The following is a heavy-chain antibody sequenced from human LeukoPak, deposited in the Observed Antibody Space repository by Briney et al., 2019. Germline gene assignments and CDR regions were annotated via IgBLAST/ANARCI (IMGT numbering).Heavy chain of an antibody. CDR3: ARRRYYDFWSGYTRDYGMDV. D-gene: IGHD3-3*01. V-gene: IGHV5-51*01. CDR1: GYSFTSYW. Sequence: GESLKISCKGSGYSFTSYWIGWVRQMPGKGLEWMGIIYPGDSDTRYSPSFQGQVTISADKSISTAYLQWSSLKASDTAMYYCARRRYYDFWSGYTRDYGMDVWGQGTTVTVSS. CDR2: IYPGDSDT. J-gene: IGHJ6*02.